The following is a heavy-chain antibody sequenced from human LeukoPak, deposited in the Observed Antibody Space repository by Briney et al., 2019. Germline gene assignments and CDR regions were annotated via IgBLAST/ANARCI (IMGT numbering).Heavy chain of an antibody. CDR2: IYHSGST. CDR1: GFSFSSYW. D-gene: IGHD3-10*01. CDR3: ARAQEGSGSYYNRNDAFDI. V-gene: IGHV4-4*02. J-gene: IGHJ3*02. Sequence: GSLRLSCAASGFSFSSYWMSWVRQPPGKGLEWIGGIYHSGSTNYNPSLKSRVTISVDKSKNQSSLKLSSVTAADTAVYYCARAQEGSGSYYNRNDAFDIWGQGTMVTVSS.